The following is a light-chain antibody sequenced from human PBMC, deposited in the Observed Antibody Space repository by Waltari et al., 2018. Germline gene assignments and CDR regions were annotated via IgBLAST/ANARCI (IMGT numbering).Light chain of an antibody. Sequence: QLVLTQSPSASAPLGASVKLTCTPSSGHTSKAIAWLQQQPEKGPRYLMKVNSDGSHIKGDEIPIRFSGSSSGAERYLTISSLQSEDEADYYCQTGGHGTWVFGGGTKLTVL. V-gene: IGLV4-69*01. J-gene: IGLJ3*02. CDR3: QTGGHGTWV. CDR2: VNSDGSH. CDR1: SGHTSKA.